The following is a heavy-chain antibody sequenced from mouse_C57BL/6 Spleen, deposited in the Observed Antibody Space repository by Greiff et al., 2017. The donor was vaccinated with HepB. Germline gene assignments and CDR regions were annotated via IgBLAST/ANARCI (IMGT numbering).Heavy chain of an antibody. D-gene: IGHD1-1*01. J-gene: IGHJ4*01. CDR2: IDPSDSET. CDR1: GYTFTSYW. CDR3: ARQYYGSPGAMDY. Sequence: QVQLQQPGAELVRPGSSVKLSCKASGYTFTSYWMHWVKQRPIQGLEWIGNIDPSDSETHYNQKFKDKATLTVDKSSSTAYMPLSSLTSEDSAVYYCARQYYGSPGAMDYWGQGTSVTVSS. V-gene: IGHV1-52*01.